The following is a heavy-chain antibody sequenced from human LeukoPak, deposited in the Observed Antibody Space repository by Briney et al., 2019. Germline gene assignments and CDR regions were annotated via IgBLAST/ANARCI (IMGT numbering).Heavy chain of an antibody. CDR3: ARGSVLLWFGELLSRPFDY. J-gene: IGHJ4*02. CDR1: GGFFSVYY. CDR2: INHSGST. D-gene: IGHD3-10*01. V-gene: IGHV4-34*01. Sequence: SEPLSLTCAVYGGFFSVYYWSGIRHPPGKALEWSGEINHSGSTNHNPPLKSRVTISVDTSKNQFSLKLSSVTAADTAVYYCARGSVLLWFGELLSRPFDYWGQGTLVTVSS.